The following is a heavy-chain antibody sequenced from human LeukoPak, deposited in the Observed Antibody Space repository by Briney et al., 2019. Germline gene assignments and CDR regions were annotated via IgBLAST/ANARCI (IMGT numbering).Heavy chain of an antibody. CDR2: INWNGGST. J-gene: IGHJ6*03. V-gene: IGHV3-20*04. Sequence: PGGSLRLSCAASGFTFDDYGMSRVRQAPGKGLEWVSGINWNGGSTGYADSVKGRFTISRDNAKNSPYLQMNSLRAEDTALYYCARDREWFGDHYYYMDVWGKGTTVTVSS. CDR1: GFTFDDYG. D-gene: IGHD3-10*01. CDR3: ARDREWFGDHYYYMDV.